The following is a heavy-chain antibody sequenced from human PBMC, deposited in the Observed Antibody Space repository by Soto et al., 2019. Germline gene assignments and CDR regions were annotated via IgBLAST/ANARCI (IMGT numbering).Heavy chain of an antibody. CDR2: IIPLSGTA. J-gene: IGHJ4*02. D-gene: IGHD3-16*02. CDR1: GGTFSSYG. V-gene: IGHV1-69*12. Sequence: QVQLVQSGAEVKKPGSSVKVSCKASGGTFSSYGISWVRQAPGQGLEWMGGIIPLSGTANYAQKFQDRVTITADESTSTAYMDMRSMRCEDTAVYYCARAVLDPNYHYVWGSYRYIDYWGQGTLVTVSS. CDR3: ARAVLDPNYHYVWGSYRYIDY.